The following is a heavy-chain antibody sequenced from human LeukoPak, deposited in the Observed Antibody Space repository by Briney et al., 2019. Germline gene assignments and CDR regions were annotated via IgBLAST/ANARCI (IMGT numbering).Heavy chain of an antibody. J-gene: IGHJ4*02. CDR3: ARDSLPMAVTGPFDH. Sequence: GGSLRLSCAASDFTVSSNYMSWVRQAPGKGLEWVSIIYSGGNTFYADSVKGRFTISRDNSKNTLYLQMNSLRAEDTAIYYCARDSLPMAVTGPFDHWGQGALVTVSS. V-gene: IGHV3-53*01. CDR1: DFTVSSNY. CDR2: IYSGGNT. D-gene: IGHD6-19*01.